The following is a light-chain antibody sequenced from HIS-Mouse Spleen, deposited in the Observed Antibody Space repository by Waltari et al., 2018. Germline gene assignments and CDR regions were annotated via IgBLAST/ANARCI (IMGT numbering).Light chain of an antibody. CDR2: EGS. J-gene: IGLJ3*02. CDR3: CSYAGSSTWV. V-gene: IGLV2-23*01. CDR1: RSDVGSYNL. Sequence: QSALTPPASVSGSPGQSLTISCTGTRSDVGSYNLVSRYQQHPGKAPKLMIYEGSKRPSGVSNRFSGSKSGNTASLTISGLQAEDEADYYCCSYAGSSTWVFGGGTKLTVL.